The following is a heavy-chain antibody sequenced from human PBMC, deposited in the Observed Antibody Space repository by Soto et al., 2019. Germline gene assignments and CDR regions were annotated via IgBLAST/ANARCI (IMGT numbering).Heavy chain of an antibody. D-gene: IGHD6-13*01. J-gene: IGHJ4*02. CDR1: GGSFSGYY. V-gene: IGHV4-34*01. Sequence: SETLSLTCAVYGGSFSGYYWSWIRQPPGKGLEWIGEINHSGSTNYNPSLKSRVTISVDTSKNQFSLKLSSVTAADTAVYYCARAGIASFDYWGQGTLVTVSS. CDR2: INHSGST. CDR3: ARAGIASFDY.